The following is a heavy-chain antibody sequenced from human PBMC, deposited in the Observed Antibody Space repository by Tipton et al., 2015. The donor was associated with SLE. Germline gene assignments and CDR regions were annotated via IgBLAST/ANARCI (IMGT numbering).Heavy chain of an antibody. D-gene: IGHD2-15*01. J-gene: IGHJ4*02. CDR2: INHSGST. CDR1: GGSFSGYY. V-gene: IGHV4-34*01. CDR3: ARDLQGSRTFDY. Sequence: TLSLTCAVYGGSFSGYYWSWIRQPPGKGLEWIGEINHSGSTYYNPSLKSRVTISVDTSKNQFSLKLSSVTAADTAVYYCARDLQGSRTFDYWGQGTLVTVSS.